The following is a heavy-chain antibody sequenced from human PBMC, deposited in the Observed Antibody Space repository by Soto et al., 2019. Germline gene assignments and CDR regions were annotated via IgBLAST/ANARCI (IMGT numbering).Heavy chain of an antibody. Sequence: GGSLRLSCAASGFDFSIYAMHWARQAPGKGLEWISIIYSAGNTYYADSVKGRFTISRDDSKNTLYLQMNSLGAEDTAVYYCARDFVVGGPTINYYYGMDVWGQGTTVTVSS. CDR2: IYSAGNT. CDR1: GFDFSIYA. D-gene: IGHD1-26*01. J-gene: IGHJ6*02. V-gene: IGHV3-66*01. CDR3: ARDFVVGGPTINYYYGMDV.